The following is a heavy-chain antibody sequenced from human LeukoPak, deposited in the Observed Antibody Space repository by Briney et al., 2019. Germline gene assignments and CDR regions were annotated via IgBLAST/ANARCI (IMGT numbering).Heavy chain of an antibody. Sequence: PSETLSLTCTVSGGSISRSRYYWGWIRQPPGKGLEWIGSLYYSGSTYYNPSLKSRVTISIDTSKNQFSLKLTSMTAADTAVYYCARVGGFYDWLGNFYYMDVWGKGTTVTVSS. CDR3: ARVGGFYDWLGNFYYMDV. CDR1: GGSISRSRYY. D-gene: IGHD3-9*01. CDR2: LYYSGST. J-gene: IGHJ6*03. V-gene: IGHV4-39*07.